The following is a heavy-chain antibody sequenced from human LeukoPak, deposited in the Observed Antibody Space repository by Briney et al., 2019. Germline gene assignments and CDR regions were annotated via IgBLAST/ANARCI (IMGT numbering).Heavy chain of an antibody. V-gene: IGHV4-34*01. CDR1: GGSFSGYY. Sequence: SETLSLTCAVYGGSFSGYYWSWIRQPPGKGLEWIGEINHSGSTNYNPSLKSRVTISVDTSKNQFSLKLSSVTAADTAVYYCARLIEYSSSSEQLVAFDIWGQGTMVTVSS. J-gene: IGHJ3*02. CDR2: INHSGST. D-gene: IGHD6-13*01. CDR3: ARLIEYSSSSEQLVAFDI.